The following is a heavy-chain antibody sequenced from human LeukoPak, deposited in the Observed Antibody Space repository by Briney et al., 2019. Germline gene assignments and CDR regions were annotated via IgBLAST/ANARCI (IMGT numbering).Heavy chain of an antibody. J-gene: IGHJ4*02. CDR2: ISYDGSNK. Sequence: GGSLRLSCAASGFTFSSYGMHWVRQAPGKGLEWVAVISYDGSNKYYADSVKGRFTISRDNSKNTLYLQMNSLRAEDTAVYYCAKDRPSSGCLDYWGQGTPVTVSS. D-gene: IGHD6-19*01. CDR1: GFTFSSYG. CDR3: AKDRPSSGCLDY. V-gene: IGHV3-30*18.